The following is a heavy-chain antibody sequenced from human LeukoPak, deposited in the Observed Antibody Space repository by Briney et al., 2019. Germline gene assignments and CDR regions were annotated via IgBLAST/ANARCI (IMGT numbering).Heavy chain of an antibody. V-gene: IGHV3-21*04. CDR2: ISSSSSYI. CDR1: GFTFSSYS. Sequence: GGSLRLSCAASGFTFSSYSMNWVRQAPGKGLEWVSSISSSSSYIYYTDSVKGRFTISRDNAKNTLYLQMNSLRAEDTAVYYCAKGGRYYDILTGYSPYYFDYWGQGTLVTVSS. J-gene: IGHJ4*02. D-gene: IGHD3-9*01. CDR3: AKGGRYYDILTGYSPYYFDY.